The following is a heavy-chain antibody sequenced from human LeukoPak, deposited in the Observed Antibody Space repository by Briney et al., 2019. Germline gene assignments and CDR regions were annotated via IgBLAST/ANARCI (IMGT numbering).Heavy chain of an antibody. Sequence: PSDTLSLTCAVYGGSFSGYYWSWIRQPPGKGLEWIGEINHSGSTNYNPSLKSRVNISVDPSQNQCSLKLRSVTAADTAVYYRARGRAWCGAGVNFDYWGQGTLVTVSS. CDR1: GGSFSGYY. D-gene: IGHD3-10*01. CDR3: ARGRAWCGAGVNFDY. J-gene: IGHJ4*02. V-gene: IGHV4-34*01. CDR2: INHSGST.